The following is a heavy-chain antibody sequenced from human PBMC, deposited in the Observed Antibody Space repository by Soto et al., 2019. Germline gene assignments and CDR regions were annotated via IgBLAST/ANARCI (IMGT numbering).Heavy chain of an antibody. J-gene: IGHJ4*02. D-gene: IGHD3-9*01. CDR1: GGSFSGYY. CDR2: INHSGST. Sequence: ETLSLTCAVYGGSFSGYYWSWIRQPPGKGLEWIGEINHSGSTNYNPSLKSRVTISVDTSKNQFSLKLSSVTAADTAVYYCARSDYDILTGYYPPDYWGQGTLVTVSS. V-gene: IGHV4-34*01. CDR3: ARSDYDILTGYYPPDY.